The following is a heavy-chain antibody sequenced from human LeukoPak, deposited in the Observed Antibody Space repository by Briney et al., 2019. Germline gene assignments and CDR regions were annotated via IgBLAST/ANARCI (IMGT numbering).Heavy chain of an antibody. J-gene: IGHJ5*02. CDR1: GFTFTSDA. V-gene: IGHV3-23*01. CDR3: ARCSTSAYTTGWCNWIDP. CDR2: TVSRGTT. D-gene: IGHD6-19*01. Sequence: GGSLRLSCVASGFTFTSDAMNWGRQAPGKGLEWVSSTVSRGTTQYADSVKGRFTVSRDTSKNPLYLQMNSLRPDDTAVYYCARCSTSAYTTGWCNWIDPWGQGTLVTVSS.